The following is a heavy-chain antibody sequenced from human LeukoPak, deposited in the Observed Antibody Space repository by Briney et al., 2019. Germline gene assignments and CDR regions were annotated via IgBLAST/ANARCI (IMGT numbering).Heavy chain of an antibody. J-gene: IGHJ4*02. CDR1: GFTFSSYG. D-gene: IGHD3-10*01. CDR2: ISHDGSNK. Sequence: GGSLILSCAASGFTFSSYGMHWVRQAPGKGLEWVAIISHDGSNKYYADSVKGRFTISRDNPKNTLYLQMNSLRVEDTAVYYCASNYGSGSYYSGFDYWGQGTLVTVSS. CDR3: ASNYGSGSYYSGFDY. V-gene: IGHV3-30*03.